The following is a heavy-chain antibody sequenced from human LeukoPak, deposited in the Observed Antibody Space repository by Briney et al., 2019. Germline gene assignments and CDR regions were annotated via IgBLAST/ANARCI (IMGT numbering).Heavy chain of an antibody. J-gene: IGHJ4*02. Sequence: GGSLRLSCAASGFTFSSYEMNWVRQAPGKGLEWVSSISSSSMYIFYADSVKGRFTISRDNAKNSLFLQMDSLRAEDTAMYYCARVDCSESNCYLDYWGQGTLVTVSS. CDR3: ARVDCSESNCYLDY. CDR2: ISSSSMYI. CDR1: GFTFSSYE. V-gene: IGHV3-21*01. D-gene: IGHD2-15*01.